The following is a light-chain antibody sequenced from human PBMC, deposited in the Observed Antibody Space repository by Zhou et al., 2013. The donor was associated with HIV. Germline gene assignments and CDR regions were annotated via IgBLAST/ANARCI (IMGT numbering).Light chain of an antibody. CDR1: QSVISRN. Sequence: ETVVTQSPATLSVSPGERATLSCRTSQSVISRNLAWYQQKPGQAPRLLIYGASSRATGIPDRFSGSGSGTDFTLTISRLEPEDFAVYYCQQYGSSAWTFGQGTKVEIK. CDR3: QQYGSSAWT. CDR2: GAS. V-gene: IGKV3-20*01. J-gene: IGKJ1*01.